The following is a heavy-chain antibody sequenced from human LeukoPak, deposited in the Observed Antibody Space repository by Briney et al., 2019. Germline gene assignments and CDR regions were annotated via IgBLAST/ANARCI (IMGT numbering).Heavy chain of an antibody. CDR3: ARRDRLDGAPVLIGP. V-gene: IGHV1-2*02. J-gene: IGHJ5*02. D-gene: IGHD2-21*01. Sequence: ASVKVSCKTSGYTFTDYYMHWVRQAPGQGLEWMGWINPNSGVTSSAQKFQGRVTMTRDTSITTVYMEVRWLTSDDTAIYYCARRDRLDGAPVLIGPWGQGTLVTVSS. CDR1: GYTFTDYY. CDR2: INPNSGVT.